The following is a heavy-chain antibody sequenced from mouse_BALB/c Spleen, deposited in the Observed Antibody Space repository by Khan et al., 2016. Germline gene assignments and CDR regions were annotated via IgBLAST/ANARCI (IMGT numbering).Heavy chain of an antibody. Sequence: QIQLVQSGAELMKPGASVKISCKATGYTFSNYWIEWVKQRPGHGLEWIGDFLPGNRKSNFNEKVKGKATFTAETSSNTAYMQLSSLTSEDSAAYYCRRTWYAMDYWGQGTSVTVSS. CDR1: GYTFSNYW. J-gene: IGHJ4*01. CDR2: FLPGNRKS. CDR3: RRTWYAMDY. V-gene: IGHV1-9*01.